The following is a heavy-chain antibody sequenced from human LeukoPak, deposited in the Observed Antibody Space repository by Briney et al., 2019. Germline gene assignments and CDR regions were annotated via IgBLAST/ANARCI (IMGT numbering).Heavy chain of an antibody. J-gene: IGHJ3*02. CDR3: ARVGSSSFAFDI. D-gene: IGHD6-13*01. CDR2: VYSGGGT. CDR1: GFTFSSYS. Sequence: GGSLRLSCAASGFTFSSYSMSWVRQAPGKGLEWVSVVYSGGGTYYANSVKGRFTISRDNSKDTLYLQMNSLRAEDTAVYYCARVGSSSFAFDIWGQGTMVTVSS. V-gene: IGHV3-66*01.